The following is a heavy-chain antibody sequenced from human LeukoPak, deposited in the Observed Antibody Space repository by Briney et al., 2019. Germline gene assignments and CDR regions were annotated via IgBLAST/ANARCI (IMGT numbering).Heavy chain of an antibody. V-gene: IGHV3-11*01. J-gene: IGHJ5*02. Sequence: GGSLRLSCAASGFTFSNAWMSWVRQAPGKGLEWVSYISSSGSTIYYADSVKGRFTISRDNAKNSLYLQMNSLRAEDTAVYYCASEPARTLAYCGGDCYSWGQGTLVTVSS. CDR1: GFTFSNAW. D-gene: IGHD2-21*02. CDR3: ASEPARTLAYCGGDCYS. CDR2: ISSSGSTI.